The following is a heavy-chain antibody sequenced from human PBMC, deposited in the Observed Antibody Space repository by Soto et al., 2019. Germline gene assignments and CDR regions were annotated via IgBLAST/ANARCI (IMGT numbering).Heavy chain of an antibody. J-gene: IGHJ6*02. CDR1: CGSISSGGYY. V-gene: IGHV4-31*03. CDR3: ARVPYYYGMDV. CDR2: IYYSGST. Sequence: SETLSLTCTVSCGSISSGGYYWSWIRQHPGKGLEWIGYIYYSGSTYYNPSLKSRVTISVDTSKNQFSLKLSSVTAADTAVYYCARVPYYYGMDVWGQGTTVTVSS.